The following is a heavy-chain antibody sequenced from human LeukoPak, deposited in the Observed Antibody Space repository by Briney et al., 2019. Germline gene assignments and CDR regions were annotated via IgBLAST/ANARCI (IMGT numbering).Heavy chain of an antibody. CDR3: SRPSGDYVMHY. Sequence: GGSLRLSCAASGFTFSSYAMHWVRQAPGKGLEWVAVISYDGSNKDYADSVKGRFTISRDNSKNTLDLQMNSLRAEDTAVYYCSRPSGDYVMHYWGQGTLVTVSS. CDR1: GFTFSSYA. CDR2: ISYDGSNK. D-gene: IGHD2-21*02. J-gene: IGHJ4*02. V-gene: IGHV3-30*04.